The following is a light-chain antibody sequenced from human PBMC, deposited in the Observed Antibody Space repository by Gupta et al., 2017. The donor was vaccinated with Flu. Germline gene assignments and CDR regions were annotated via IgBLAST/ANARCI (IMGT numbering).Light chain of an antibody. CDR3: CSYAGSGLYV. CDR1: SSDVGSYNL. V-gene: IGLV2-23*01. J-gene: IGLJ1*01. Sequence: QSALTQPASVSWSPGPSITISCTGTSSDVGSYNLVSWYQQHPGKAPKLMIYEGSKRPSGVSNRFSGSQSGNTASLTISGLQAEDEADYYCCSYAGSGLYVFGTGTKVTVL. CDR2: EGS.